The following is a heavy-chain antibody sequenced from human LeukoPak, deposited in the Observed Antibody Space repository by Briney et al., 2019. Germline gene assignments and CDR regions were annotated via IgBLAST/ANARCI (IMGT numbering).Heavy chain of an antibody. Sequence: SETLSLTCTVSGYSISSGYYWGWIRQPPGKGLEWIGSIYHSGSTYYNPSLKSRVTISVDTSKNQFSLKLSSVTAADTAVYYCARGTLRGSWYYWGQGTLVTVSS. J-gene: IGHJ4*02. D-gene: IGHD6-13*01. CDR2: IYHSGST. V-gene: IGHV4-38-2*02. CDR3: ARGTLRGSWYY. CDR1: GYSISSGYY.